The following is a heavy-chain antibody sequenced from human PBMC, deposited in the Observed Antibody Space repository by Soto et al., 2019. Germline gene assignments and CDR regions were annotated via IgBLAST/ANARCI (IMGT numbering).Heavy chain of an antibody. CDR1: GGSISSYY. CDR2: IYYSGST. V-gene: IGHV4-59*01. Sequence: SETLSLTCTVSGGSISSYYWSWIRQPPGKGLEWIGYIYYSGSTNYNPSLKSRVTISVDTSKNQFSLKLSSVTAADTAVYYCARDKGGDGYNFENNWFDPWGQGTLVTVSS. J-gene: IGHJ5*02. CDR3: ARDKGGDGYNFENNWFDP. D-gene: IGHD5-18*01.